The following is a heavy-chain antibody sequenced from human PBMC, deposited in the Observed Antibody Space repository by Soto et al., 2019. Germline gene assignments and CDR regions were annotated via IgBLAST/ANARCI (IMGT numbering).Heavy chain of an antibody. Sequence: SETLSLTCAVSGGSISSGGYYWSWIRQHPGKGLEWIGYIYYSGSTYYNPSLKSRVTISVDTSRNQFSLKLSSVTAADTAVYYCATYCSGGSCYSDFQHWGQGTLVTVSS. J-gene: IGHJ1*01. CDR1: GGSISSGGYY. CDR3: ATYCSGGSCYSDFQH. CDR2: IYYSGST. V-gene: IGHV4-31*11. D-gene: IGHD2-15*01.